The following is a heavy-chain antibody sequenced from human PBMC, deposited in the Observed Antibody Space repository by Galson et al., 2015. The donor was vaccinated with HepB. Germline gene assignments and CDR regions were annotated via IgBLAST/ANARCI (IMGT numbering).Heavy chain of an antibody. V-gene: IGHV3-23*01. J-gene: IGHJ4*02. Sequence: SLRLSCAASGFTFSSYAMGWVRQAPGKGLEYVSAMSGNTGDTYYADSVKGRFTISRDNAKNSLYLQMNSLRAEDTAVYYCARFSGYSSAWRPFYFDYWGQGILVTVSS. CDR1: GFTFSSYA. CDR3: ARFSGYSSAWRPFYFDY. D-gene: IGHD6-19*01. CDR2: MSGNTGDT.